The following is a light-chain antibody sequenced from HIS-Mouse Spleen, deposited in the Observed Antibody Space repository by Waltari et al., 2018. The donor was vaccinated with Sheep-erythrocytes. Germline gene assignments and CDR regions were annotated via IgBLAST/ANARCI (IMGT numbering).Light chain of an antibody. CDR1: SSNIGSNP. J-gene: IGLJ3*02. Sequence: QSVLTQPPSASGTPGQRVTISCSGSSSNIGSNPVNWYQQLPGTAPKLLIYSNNQRPAGVPDRFSGSKAGTSASLAIRGLQSEDEADYYCAAWDDSLNGPVFGGGTKLTVL. V-gene: IGLV1-44*01. CDR3: AAWDDSLNGPV. CDR2: SNN.